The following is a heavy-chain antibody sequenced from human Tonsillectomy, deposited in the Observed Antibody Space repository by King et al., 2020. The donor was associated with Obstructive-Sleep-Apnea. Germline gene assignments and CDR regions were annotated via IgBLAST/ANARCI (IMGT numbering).Heavy chain of an antibody. CDR2: INSRGAT. D-gene: IGHD3-10*01. V-gene: IGHV3-23*04. CDR1: GFTFDSYA. CDR3: AKEGGGSGVYWVDS. J-gene: IGHJ5*01. Sequence: VQLVESGGGMVQPGGSLRLSCAASGFTFDSYAMSWVRQAPGKGLEWVSAINSRGATYYAGSVKGRFTISRDNSKYTVDLQVNSLRAEDTAFYYCAKEGGGSGVYWVDSWDQGTLVTVSS.